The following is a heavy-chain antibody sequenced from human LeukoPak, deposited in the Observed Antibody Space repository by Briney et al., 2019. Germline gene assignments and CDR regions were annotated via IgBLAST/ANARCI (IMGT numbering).Heavy chain of an antibody. V-gene: IGHV3-66*01. CDR1: GFTVSSNY. Sequence: GGSLRLSCAASGFTVSSNYMSWVRQAPGKGLEWVSVIYSGGSTYYADSVKGRFTISRDNSKNTLYLQLNSLRVEDTAVYYCARDSLYGDLLDYWGQGTLVTVSS. D-gene: IGHD4-17*01. CDR3: ARDSLYGDLLDY. CDR2: IYSGGST. J-gene: IGHJ4*02.